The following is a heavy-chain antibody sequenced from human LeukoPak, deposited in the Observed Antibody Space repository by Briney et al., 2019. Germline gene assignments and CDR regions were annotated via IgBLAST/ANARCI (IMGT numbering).Heavy chain of an antibody. D-gene: IGHD3-10*01. V-gene: IGHV1-3*01. CDR1: GYTFTIYA. Sequence: ASVTVSCKASGYTFTIYAMHWVRQAPGQRLEWMGWINAGNGNTKYSQKFQGRVTITRDTSASTAYMELSSLRSEDTAVYYCARDSDVLLWFGELLQAHYYYGMDVWGQGTTVTVSS. J-gene: IGHJ6*02. CDR2: INAGNGNT. CDR3: ARDSDVLLWFGELLQAHYYYGMDV.